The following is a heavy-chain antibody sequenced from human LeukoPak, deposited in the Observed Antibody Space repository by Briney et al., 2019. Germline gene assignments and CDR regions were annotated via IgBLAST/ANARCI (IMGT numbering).Heavy chain of an antibody. CDR2: MNPNSGNT. V-gene: IGHV1-8*01. CDR3: ARGRLVYYGMDV. Sequence: ASVKVCCKASGYTFTRYDINWVRQATGQGLEWMGWMNPNSGNTGYAQKFQGRVTMTRNTSISTAYMELSSLRSEDTAVYYCARGRLVYYGMDVWGQGTTVTVSS. J-gene: IGHJ6*02. CDR1: GYTFTRYD. D-gene: IGHD3-10*01.